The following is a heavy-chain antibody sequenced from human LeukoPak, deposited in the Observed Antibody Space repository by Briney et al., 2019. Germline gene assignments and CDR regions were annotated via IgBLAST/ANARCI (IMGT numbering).Heavy chain of an antibody. V-gene: IGHV3-30*18. J-gene: IGHJ4*02. CDR3: AKSLIMTTVVTPSDY. CDR2: LSFGGSNE. D-gene: IGHD4-23*01. CDR1: GFTFSSYG. Sequence: GGSLRLSCAASGFTFSSYGMHWVRQAPGKGLEWVAVLSFGGSNEYYADSVKGRFTISRDNSKNTLYLQMDSLRAEDTAVYFCAKSLIMTTVVTPSDYWGQGTLVTVSS.